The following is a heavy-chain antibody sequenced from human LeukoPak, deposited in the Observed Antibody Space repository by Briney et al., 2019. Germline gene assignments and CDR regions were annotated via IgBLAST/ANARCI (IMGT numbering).Heavy chain of an antibody. Sequence: SGTLSLTCAVSGVSISSSEWWIWVRQPPGQGLEWIGEIHRAGRTRYNPSLKSRVTISMYYSKNQFSLKLTSVTAPDTAIYYCGKTDIYFNPIDYWGPGSLVTVSS. CDR3: GKTDIYFNPIDY. CDR2: IHRAGRT. D-gene: IGHD3-9*01. CDR1: GVSISSSEW. J-gene: IGHJ4*02. V-gene: IGHV4-4*02.